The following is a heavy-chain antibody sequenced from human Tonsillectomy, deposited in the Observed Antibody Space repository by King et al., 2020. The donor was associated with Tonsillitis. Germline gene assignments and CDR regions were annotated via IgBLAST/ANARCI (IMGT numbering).Heavy chain of an antibody. J-gene: IGHJ4*02. V-gene: IGHV3-7*01. Sequence: VQLVESGGGLVQPGGSLRLSCAASGFTFSSYWMTWVRQAPGKGLEWVAHVKHDGGVTNYVDSVKGRFTISRDNAKNSLFLLMDSLRAEDTAVYYCARGGSDSDYWGQGTLVTVSS. CDR1: GFTFSSYW. CDR3: ARGGSDSDY. CDR2: VKHDGGVT. D-gene: IGHD5-12*01.